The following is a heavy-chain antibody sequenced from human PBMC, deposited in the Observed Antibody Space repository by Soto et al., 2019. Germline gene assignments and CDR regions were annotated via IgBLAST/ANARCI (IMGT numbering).Heavy chain of an antibody. CDR1: GYTFTSYG. CDR3: ARVRCGGINYYYFMDV. CDR2: ISAYNGNT. J-gene: IGHJ6*03. V-gene: IGHV1-18*01. D-gene: IGHD2-15*01. Sequence: ASVKVSCKTSGYTFTSYGISWVRQAPGQGLEWMGWISAYNGNTNYAQKLQGRVTMTTDTSTSTAYMELRSLRSDDTAVFYCARVRCGGINYYYFMDVWGKGTTVTVSS.